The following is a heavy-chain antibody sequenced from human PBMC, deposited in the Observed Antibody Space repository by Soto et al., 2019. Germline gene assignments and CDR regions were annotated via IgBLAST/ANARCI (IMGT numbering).Heavy chain of an antibody. V-gene: IGHV1-69*01. CDR1: LGTFSSYA. D-gene: IGHD1-20*01. J-gene: IGHJ4*02. CDR2: IIPIFGTA. CDR3: ARDYRITGHHFDY. Sequence: WASVXGSFKSSLGTFSSYAISCFRQAPGQGLEWMGGIIPIFGTANYAQKFQGRVTITADESTSTAYMELSSLRSEDTAVYYCARDYRITGHHFDYWGQGTLVTVSS.